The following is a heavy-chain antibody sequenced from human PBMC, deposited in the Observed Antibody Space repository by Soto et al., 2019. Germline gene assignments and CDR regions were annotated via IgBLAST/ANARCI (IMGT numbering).Heavy chain of an antibody. CDR2: TYYRSKWYN. J-gene: IGHJ4*02. V-gene: IGHV6-1*01. CDR1: GDSVSSNSAA. CDR3: ARGVGGYSSGWSGYYFDY. Sequence: SQTLSLTCAISGDSVSSNSAAWNWIRQSPSRGLEWLGRTYYRSKWYNDYAVSVKSRITINPDTSKNQFSLQLNSVTPEDTAVYYCARGVGGYSSGWSGYYFDYWGQGTLVTVSS. D-gene: IGHD6-19*01.